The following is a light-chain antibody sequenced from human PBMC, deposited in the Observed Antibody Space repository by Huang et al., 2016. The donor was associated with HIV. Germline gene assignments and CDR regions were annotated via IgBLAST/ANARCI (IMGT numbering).Light chain of an antibody. CDR1: PSLLYTDGKTY. CDR3: MQGLHLPYT. Sequence: DIVMTQTPLSLSVTPGQPASISCNSSPSLLYTDGKTYLYWYLQKPGRSPQLLIYEVSSRFSEVPDMFSGSGSGTHFTLKISRVEAEDVGVYYCMQGLHLPYTFGQGAKLEIK. CDR2: EVS. J-gene: IGKJ2*01. V-gene: IGKV2-29*02.